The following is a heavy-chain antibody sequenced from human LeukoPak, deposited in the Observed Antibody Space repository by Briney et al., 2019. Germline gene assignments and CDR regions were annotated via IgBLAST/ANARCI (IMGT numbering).Heavy chain of an antibody. CDR3: AREGVSSTSGDYYYYGMVV. V-gene: IGHV3-48*03. CDR1: GFTFSSYE. CDR2: ISSSGSTI. J-gene: IGHJ6*02. D-gene: IGHD2-2*01. Sequence: GGSLRLSCAASGFTFSSYEMNWVRQARGKRLGWVSYISSSGSTIYYADSVKGRFTTSRDNATTSLYLQMNSLRAEDTAVYYAAREGVSSTSGDYYYYGMVVGGEGTTVSAS.